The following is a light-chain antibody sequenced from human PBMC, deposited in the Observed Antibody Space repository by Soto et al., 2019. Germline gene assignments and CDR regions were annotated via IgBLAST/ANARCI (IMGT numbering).Light chain of an antibody. J-gene: IGLJ1*01. CDR1: GSDVGSYSR. CDR2: GVN. Sequence: QSVLTQPPSVSGSPGQSVTISCTGAGSDVGSYSRVSWYQQSPGTAPKIMIYGVNNRPSGVPDRFSGSKSGNTASLTISGLRDEDEADYYCCFPTSSSTSDVLGTGTKVTVL. V-gene: IGLV2-18*01. CDR3: CFPTSSSTSDV.